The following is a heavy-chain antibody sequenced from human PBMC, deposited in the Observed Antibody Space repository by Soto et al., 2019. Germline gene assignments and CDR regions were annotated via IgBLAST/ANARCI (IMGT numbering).Heavy chain of an antibody. CDR1: GGTFSSYA. J-gene: IGHJ6*03. Sequence: ASVKVSCKASGGTFSSYAISWVRQAPGQGLEWMGGIIPIFGTANYAQKFQGRVTITADESTSTAYMELSSLRSEDTAVYYCVRGPSRSWYPLLGYYYMDVWGKGTTVTVSS. CDR2: IIPIFGTA. CDR3: VRGPSRSWYPLLGYYYMDV. V-gene: IGHV1-69*13. D-gene: IGHD6-13*01.